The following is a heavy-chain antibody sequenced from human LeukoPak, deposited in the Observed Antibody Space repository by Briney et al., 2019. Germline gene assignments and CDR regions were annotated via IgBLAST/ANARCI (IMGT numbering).Heavy chain of an antibody. J-gene: IGHJ4*02. V-gene: IGHV4-59*12. D-gene: IGHD4-11*01. Sequence: SSETLSLTCTVSGGSISSYYWSWIRQPPGKGLEWIGYIYYSGSTNYNPSLKSRVTISVDTSKNQFSLKLSSVTAADTAVYYCAREIYSNYVFDYWGQGTLVTVSS. CDR2: IYYSGST. CDR1: GGSISSYY. CDR3: AREIYSNYVFDY.